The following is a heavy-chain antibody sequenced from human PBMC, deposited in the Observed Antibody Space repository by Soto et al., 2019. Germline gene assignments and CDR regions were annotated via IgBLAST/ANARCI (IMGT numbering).Heavy chain of an antibody. CDR1: GFTFSDYY. CDR3: ASGYSGYDYPPSYYYYYYYMDV. CDR2: ISSSGSTI. D-gene: IGHD5-12*01. Sequence: QVQLVESGGGLVKPGGSLRLSCAASGFTFSDYYMSWIRQAPGKGLEWVSYISSSGSTIYYADSVKGRFTISRDNAKNSLYLQMNSLRAEDTAVYYCASGYSGYDYPPSYYYYYYYMDVWGKGTTVTVSS. V-gene: IGHV3-11*01. J-gene: IGHJ6*03.